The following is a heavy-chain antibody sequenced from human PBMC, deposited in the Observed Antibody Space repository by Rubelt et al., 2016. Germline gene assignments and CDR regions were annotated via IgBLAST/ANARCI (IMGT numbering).Heavy chain of an antibody. CDR2: ISYDGSNK. CDR3: ARAGVTTADAFDI. D-gene: IGHD4-11*01. V-gene: IGHV3-30*04. J-gene: IGHJ3*02. Sequence: VQLVESGGGLVQPGRSLRLSCAASGFTFSSYAMHWVRQAPGKGLEWVAVISYDGSNKYYADSVKGRFTISRDNSKNTLYLQMNSLRAEDTAVYYWARAGVTTADAFDIWGQGTMVTVSS. CDR1: GFTFSSYA.